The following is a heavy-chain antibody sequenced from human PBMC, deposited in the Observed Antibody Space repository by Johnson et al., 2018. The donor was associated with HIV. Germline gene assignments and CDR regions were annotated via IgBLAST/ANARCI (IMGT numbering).Heavy chain of an antibody. CDR3: AKDLSITMIVGDAFDI. V-gene: IGHV3-11*01. Sequence: QVQLVESGGGLVKPGGSLRLSCAASGFTFSDYYMSWIRQAPGKGLEWVSYISSSGSTIYYADSVKGRFTISRDNSKNTLYLQMNSLRAEDTAVYYCAKDLSITMIVGDAFDIWGQGTMVTVSS. CDR2: ISSSGSTI. J-gene: IGHJ3*02. CDR1: GFTFSDYY. D-gene: IGHD3-22*01.